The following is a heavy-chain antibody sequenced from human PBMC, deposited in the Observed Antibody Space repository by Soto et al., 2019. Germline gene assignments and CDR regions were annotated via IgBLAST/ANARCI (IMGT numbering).Heavy chain of an antibody. CDR2: ISAYNGNT. V-gene: IGHV1-18*01. J-gene: IGHJ6*02. D-gene: IGHD6-13*01. Sequence: GASVKVSCKASGYTFTNYGISWVRQAPGQGLEWMGWISAYNGNTNYAQKLQGRVTMTTDTSTSTAYMELRSLRSDDTAVYYCARDHSSSWYHYYYGMDVWGQGTTVTVS. CDR3: ARDHSSSWYHYYYGMDV. CDR1: GYTFTNYG.